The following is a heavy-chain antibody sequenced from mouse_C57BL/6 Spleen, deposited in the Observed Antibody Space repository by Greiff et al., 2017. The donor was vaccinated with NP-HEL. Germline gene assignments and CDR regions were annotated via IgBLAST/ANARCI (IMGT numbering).Heavy chain of an antibody. CDR2: IDPETGGT. CDR1: GYTFTDYE. CDR3: TRALTTVRAMDY. Sequence: VQLQQSGAELVRPGASVTLSCKASGYTFTDYEMHWVKQTPVHGLEWIGAIDPETGGTAYNQKFKGKAILTADKASSTAYMELRSLTSEDSAVDYCTRALTTVRAMDYWGQGTSVTVSS. V-gene: IGHV1-15*01. D-gene: IGHD1-1*01. J-gene: IGHJ4*01.